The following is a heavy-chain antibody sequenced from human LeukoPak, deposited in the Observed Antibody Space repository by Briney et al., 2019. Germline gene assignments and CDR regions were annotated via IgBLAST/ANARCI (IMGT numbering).Heavy chain of an antibody. V-gene: IGHV3-23*01. CDR1: GFTFSSSA. CDR3: AKALLRTSQFGDYVNLNC. D-gene: IGHD4-17*01. Sequence: PGGSLRLSCAASGFTFSSSAMSWVRQAPGKGLEWVSAISGSGGSTYYADSVKGRFTISRDNSKNTLYLQMNSLRAEDTAVYYCAKALLRTSQFGDYVNLNCWGQGALVTVSS. J-gene: IGHJ4*02. CDR2: ISGSGGST.